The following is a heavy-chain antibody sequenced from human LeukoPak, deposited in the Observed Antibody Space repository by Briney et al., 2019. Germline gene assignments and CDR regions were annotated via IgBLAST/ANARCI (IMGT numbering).Heavy chain of an antibody. V-gene: IGHV1-18*01. Sequence: ASVKVSCKASGYTFTSYGISWVRQAPGQGLEWMGWISAYNGNTNYAQKLQGRVTMTTDTSTSTAYMELRSLRSDDTAVYYCARVAMVRGVTLRGSYYYYGMDVWGQGTTVTVSS. J-gene: IGHJ6*02. CDR2: ISAYNGNT. CDR3: ARVAMVRGVTLRGSYYYYGMDV. CDR1: GYTFTSYG. D-gene: IGHD3-10*01.